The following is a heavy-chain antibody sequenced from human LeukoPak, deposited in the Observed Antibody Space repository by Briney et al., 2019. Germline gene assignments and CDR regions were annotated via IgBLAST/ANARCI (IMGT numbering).Heavy chain of an antibody. V-gene: IGHV3-23*01. D-gene: IGHD4-17*01. Sequence: PGGSLRLSCAASGFTFITYGMSWVRQAPGKGLEWVSGISGSGGSTYYADSVKGRFTISRDNSKNTLYLQMNSLRAEDTAVYYCAKGDGDYDTFDYWGQGTLVTVSS. CDR3: AKGDGDYDTFDY. J-gene: IGHJ4*02. CDR2: ISGSGGST. CDR1: GFTFITYG.